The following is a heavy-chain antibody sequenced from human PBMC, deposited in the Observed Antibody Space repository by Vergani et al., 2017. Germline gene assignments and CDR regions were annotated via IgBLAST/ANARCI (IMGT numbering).Heavy chain of an antibody. CDR1: GGSISSSSYY. CDR3: ARGLGSSGYYYAIYFDY. J-gene: IGHJ4*02. Sequence: QLQLQESGPGLVKPSETLSLTCTVSGGSISSSSYYWGWLRQPPGKGLEWIGSIYYSGSTYYNPSLKSRVTISVDTSKNQLSLKLSSVTAADTAVYYCARGLGSSGYYYAIYFDYWGQGTLVTVSS. D-gene: IGHD3-22*01. CDR2: IYYSGST. V-gene: IGHV4-39*07.